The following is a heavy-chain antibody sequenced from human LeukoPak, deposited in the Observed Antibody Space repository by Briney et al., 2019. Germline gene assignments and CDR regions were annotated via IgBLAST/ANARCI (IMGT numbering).Heavy chain of an antibody. V-gene: IGHV3-53*01. CDR1: GFTVSSNY. CDR3: ASQSQGFDY. Sequence: GGSLTLSCAASGFTVSSNYMSWVRQAPWKGLEWVSVIYNGGSTYYADSVKGRFTISRDNSKNTLYLQMNSLRAEDTAVYYCASQSQGFDYWGQGTLVTVSS. CDR2: IYNGGST. J-gene: IGHJ4*02.